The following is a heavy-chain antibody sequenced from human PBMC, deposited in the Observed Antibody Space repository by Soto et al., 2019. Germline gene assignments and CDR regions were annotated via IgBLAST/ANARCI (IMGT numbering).Heavy chain of an antibody. J-gene: IGHJ3*02. CDR3: AYYRINHNSFWDPFDI. D-gene: IGHD3-10*01. V-gene: IGHV3-23*01. CDR1: GVTFSIYA. CDR2: IGGGNDDT. Sequence: GGSLRLSCAASGVTFSIYAMSWVRQAPGKGLEWVSGIGGGNDDTYYADSVKGRFTISRDNSKSTLSLQMNGLRAEDTAAYYSAYYRINHNSFWDPFDIWGQGTMVTVSS.